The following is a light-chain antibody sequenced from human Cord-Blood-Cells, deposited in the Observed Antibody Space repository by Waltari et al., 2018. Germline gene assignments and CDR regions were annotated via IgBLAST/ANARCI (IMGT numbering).Light chain of an antibody. CDR2: WAS. CDR3: QQYYRTPLS. Sequence: DIVMTQYPDSLPVSLGERATINCKSSQSVLYSSNNKNYLAWYQQKPGQPPKLLIYWASTRESGVPDRFSGSGSGTDFTLTISSLQAEDGAVYYCQQYYRTPLSFGPGTKVDIK. CDR1: QSVLYSSNNKNY. J-gene: IGKJ3*01. V-gene: IGKV4-1*01.